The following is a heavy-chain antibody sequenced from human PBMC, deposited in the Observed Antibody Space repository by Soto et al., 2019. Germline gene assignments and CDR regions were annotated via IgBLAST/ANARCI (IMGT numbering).Heavy chain of an antibody. D-gene: IGHD6-19*01. CDR2: INHSAIT. CDR1: GGSFSGYY. Sequence: QVQLEQWGAGLLKPSETLSLTCAVYGGSFSGYYWRWIRQPPGKGLEWLGEINHSAITDYNPSLKRRVTTTIDPSKNQFSLKLDSVTAADTAVYYCAIGPRMWLPGGGYWGQGTLDTVS. J-gene: IGHJ4*02. CDR3: AIGPRMWLPGGGY. V-gene: IGHV4-34*01.